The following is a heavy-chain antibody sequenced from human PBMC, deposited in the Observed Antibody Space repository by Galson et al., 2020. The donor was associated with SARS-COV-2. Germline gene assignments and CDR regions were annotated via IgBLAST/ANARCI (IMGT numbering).Heavy chain of an antibody. CDR2: LYTSGSI. CDR1: GGSISSGSDY. V-gene: IGHV4-61*02. Sequence: ETSEALSLTCTVSGGSISSGSDYWSWIRQPAGKGLEWIGRLYTSGSINYNPSLKSRVTISVDTSKNQFSLKLSSVTAADTDVYYCARGRGNLDYYYYGIDVWGQGTTVTVSS. CDR3: ARGRGNLDYYYYGIDV. J-gene: IGHJ6*02. D-gene: IGHD1-1*01.